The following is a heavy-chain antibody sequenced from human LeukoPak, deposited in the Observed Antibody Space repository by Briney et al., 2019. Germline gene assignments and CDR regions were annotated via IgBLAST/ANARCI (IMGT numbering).Heavy chain of an antibody. CDR1: GFTFSSYA. D-gene: IGHD6-13*01. CDR2: ISYDGSNK. Sequence: GGSLRLSCAVSGFTFSSYAMHWVRQAPGKGLEGVAVISYDGSNKHYADSVKGRFTISRDNSKNTLYLQMNSLRAEDTAVYYCARDVEPGYSSSWYYYYYGMDVWGKGTTVTVSS. J-gene: IGHJ6*04. CDR3: ARDVEPGYSSSWYYYYYGMDV. V-gene: IGHV3-30*04.